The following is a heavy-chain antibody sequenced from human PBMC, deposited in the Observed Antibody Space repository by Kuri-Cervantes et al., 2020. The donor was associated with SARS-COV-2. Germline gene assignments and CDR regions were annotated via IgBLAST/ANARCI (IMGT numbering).Heavy chain of an antibody. CDR3: ARRLGSYYAFDI. CDR1: GFTFSSYA. Sequence: GESLKISCAASGFTFSSYAMHWVRQAPGKGLEWVAVISYDRSNKYYADSVKGRFTISRDNSKNTMYLQMNSRRAEDTAVYYCARRLGSYYAFDIWGQGTMVTVSS. J-gene: IGHJ3*02. V-gene: IGHV3-30-3*01. D-gene: IGHD1-26*01. CDR2: ISYDRSNK.